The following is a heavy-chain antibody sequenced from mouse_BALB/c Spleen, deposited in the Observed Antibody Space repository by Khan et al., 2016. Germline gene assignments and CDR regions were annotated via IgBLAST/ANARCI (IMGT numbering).Heavy chain of an antibody. CDR3: ARHERGAMDY. J-gene: IGHJ4*01. Sequence: QIQLVQSGPELKKPGESVKISCKASGYTFTNYGMIWVKQAPGKGLKWMGRINTFTGQPSYADDFKGRFAISLDTSASTVYLQINNLKTEDMATDDCARHERGAMDYWAQGTTVTVSS. CDR2: INTFTGQP. CDR1: GYTFTNYG. V-gene: IGHV9-1*02.